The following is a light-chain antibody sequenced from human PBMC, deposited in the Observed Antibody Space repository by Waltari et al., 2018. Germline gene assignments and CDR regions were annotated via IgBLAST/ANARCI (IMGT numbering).Light chain of an antibody. CDR3: ATWDDSLKGPV. V-gene: IGLV1-44*01. CDR2: SNN. Sequence: QSVLTQPPSASGTPGQRVTISCSGRSSNIGSNTVNWYQQLPGTAPKLLIYSNNQRPSGVPERFSGSKSGTSAALAISGLRSEDEADYYCATWDDSLKGPVFGGGTKLTVL. CDR1: SSNIGSNT. J-gene: IGLJ2*01.